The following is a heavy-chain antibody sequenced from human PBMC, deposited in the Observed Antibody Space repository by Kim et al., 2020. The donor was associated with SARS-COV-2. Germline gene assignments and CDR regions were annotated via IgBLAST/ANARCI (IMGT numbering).Heavy chain of an antibody. V-gene: IGHV3-30*04. J-gene: IGHJ4*02. CDR2: ISNDGSNK. D-gene: IGHD3-22*01. CDR3: ARGTEIYYDSSGPIGY. Sequence: ALRLSCAASGFTFSSYAMHWVRQAPGKGLEWVAVISNDGSNKYYADSVKGRFTISRDNSKNTLYLQMNSLRAEDTAVYYCARGTEIYYDSSGPIGYWGQGTLVTVSS. CDR1: GFTFSSYA.